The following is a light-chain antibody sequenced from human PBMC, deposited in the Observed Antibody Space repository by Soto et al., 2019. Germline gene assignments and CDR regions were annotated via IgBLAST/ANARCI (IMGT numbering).Light chain of an antibody. CDR1: SSDVGGYNY. CDR2: DVS. Sequence: QSVLTQPASVSGSPGQSITISCTGTSSDVGGYNYVSWSQQHPGKAPKLMIYDVSNRPSGVSNRFSGSKSGNTASLTISGLQAEDEADYYCSSYTSSSTLVVFGTGTKVT. V-gene: IGLV2-14*01. J-gene: IGLJ1*01. CDR3: SSYTSSSTLVV.